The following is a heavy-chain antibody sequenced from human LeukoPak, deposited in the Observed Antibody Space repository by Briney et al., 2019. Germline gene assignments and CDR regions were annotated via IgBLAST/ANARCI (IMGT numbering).Heavy chain of an antibody. CDR2: INSDESST. CDR1: GFTFSSYW. CDR3: ARGLYSSSWYDFDY. V-gene: IGHV3-74*01. J-gene: IGHJ4*02. D-gene: IGHD6-13*01. Sequence: GGSLRLSCAASGFTFSSYWMHWVRRAPGKGLVWVSRINSDESSTSYADSVQGRFTISRDNAKNTLYLQMNSLRAEDTAVYYCARGLYSSSWYDFDYWGQGALVTVSS.